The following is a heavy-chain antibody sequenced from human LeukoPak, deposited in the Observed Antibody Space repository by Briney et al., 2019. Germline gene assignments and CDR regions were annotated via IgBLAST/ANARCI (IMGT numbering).Heavy chain of an antibody. CDR3: ARASYDYVWGSYRYLPRPFDY. D-gene: IGHD3-16*02. Sequence: KPSETLSLTCTVSGGSISSYYWSWIRQPPGKGLEWIGYIYYSGSTNYNPSLKSRVTISVDTSKNQFSLKLSSVTAADTAVYYCARASYDYVWGSYRYLPRPFDYWGQGTLVTVSS. V-gene: IGHV4-59*08. CDR2: IYYSGST. J-gene: IGHJ4*02. CDR1: GGSISSYY.